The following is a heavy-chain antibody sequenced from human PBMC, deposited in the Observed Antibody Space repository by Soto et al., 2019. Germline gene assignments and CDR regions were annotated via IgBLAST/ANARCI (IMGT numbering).Heavy chain of an antibody. Sequence: SETLSLTCTVSGGSISSYYWSWIRQPPGKGLEWIGYIYYSGSTNYNPSLKSRVTISVDKSKNQFSLKLSSVTAADTAVYYCARLRESYYVWGSYRYSYYYYYGMDVWGQGTTVTVSS. CDR2: IYYSGST. CDR1: GGSISSYY. J-gene: IGHJ6*02. CDR3: ARLRESYYVWGSYRYSYYYYYGMDV. V-gene: IGHV4-59*08. D-gene: IGHD3-16*02.